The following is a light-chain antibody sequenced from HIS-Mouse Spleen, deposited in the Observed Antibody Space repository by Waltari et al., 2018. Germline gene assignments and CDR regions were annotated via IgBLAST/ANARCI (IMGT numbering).Light chain of an antibody. Sequence: SYELTQPPSVSVSPGQTARITCSGDALPKKSAYWYQQKSGQAPVLVIYEDSKRPSGIPERFSGSSSGTMATSTISGAQVEDEADYYCYSTDSSDNHRVFGGGTKLTVL. CDR2: EDS. CDR3: YSTDSSDNHRV. J-gene: IGLJ2*01. CDR1: ALPKKS. V-gene: IGLV3-10*01.